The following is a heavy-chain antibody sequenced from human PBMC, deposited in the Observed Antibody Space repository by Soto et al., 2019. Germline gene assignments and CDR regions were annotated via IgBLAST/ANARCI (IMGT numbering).Heavy chain of an antibody. V-gene: IGHV4-31*03. J-gene: IGHJ4*02. Sequence: QVQLQESGPGLVKPSQTLSLTCTVSGGSISSGGYYWSWIRQHPGKGLEWIGYIYYSGSTYYNPSLKSRVTISVDTSKNQFSLKLSSVTAADTAVYYCARDLKHGFYGDYMDYWGQGTLVTVSS. D-gene: IGHD4-17*01. CDR1: GGSISSGGYY. CDR3: ARDLKHGFYGDYMDY. CDR2: IYYSGST.